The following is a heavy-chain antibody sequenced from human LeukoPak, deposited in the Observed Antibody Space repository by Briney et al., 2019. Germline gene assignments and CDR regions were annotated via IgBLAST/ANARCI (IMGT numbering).Heavy chain of an antibody. CDR2: IYTSGST. J-gene: IGHJ5*02. CDR3: ARSVVVVVAQNWFDP. D-gene: IGHD2-15*01. CDR1: GGSISSYY. Sequence: PSETLSLTCTVSGGSISSYYWSWIPQPAGKGLEWIGRIYTSGSTNYNPSLKSRVTMSVDTSKNQFSLKLSSVTAADTAVYYCARSVVVVVAQNWFDPWGQGTLVTVSS. V-gene: IGHV4-4*07.